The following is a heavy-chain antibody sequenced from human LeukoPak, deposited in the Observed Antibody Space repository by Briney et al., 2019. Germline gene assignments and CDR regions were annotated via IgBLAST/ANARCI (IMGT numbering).Heavy chain of an antibody. V-gene: IGHV4-4*07. CDR1: GGSISSYY. D-gene: IGHD3-16*01. J-gene: IGHJ6*03. CDR3: ARIIRGRDHYQYMDV. Sequence: PSETPSLTCTVSGGSISSYYWSWIRQPAGKGLEWIGRIYSNGSSKDNPSLKSRVTMSVDTSNNKISLKLSSVTAADTAVYYCARIIRGRDHYQYMDVWGTGTTVTVSS. CDR2: IYSNGSS.